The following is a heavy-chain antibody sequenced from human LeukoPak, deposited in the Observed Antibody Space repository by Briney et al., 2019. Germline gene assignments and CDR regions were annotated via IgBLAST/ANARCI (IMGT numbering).Heavy chain of an antibody. V-gene: IGHV3-21*01. D-gene: IGHD3-22*01. Sequence: PGGSLRLSCAASGFTFSSYSMNWVRQAPGKGLEWVSSISNSSSYIYYADSVKGRFTISRDNAKNSLYLQMNSLRAEDTAVYYCARGDYDSSGFQRWGQGTLVTVSS. CDR3: ARGDYDSSGFQR. CDR1: GFTFSSYS. CDR2: ISNSSSYI. J-gene: IGHJ1*01.